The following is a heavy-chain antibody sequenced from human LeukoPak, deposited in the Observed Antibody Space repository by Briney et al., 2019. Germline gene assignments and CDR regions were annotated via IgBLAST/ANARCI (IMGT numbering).Heavy chain of an antibody. Sequence: ASVKLFCQASGSSFSDFYIHWVRQAPGQGLEWMGWINPKSGATTYAERFRGSVTMTRDTSFNTVYLELASLHSDDTAVFYCARDYSDGYNRRDAFDIWGQGT. CDR2: INPKSGAT. CDR3: ARDYSDGYNRRDAFDI. D-gene: IGHD5-18*01. CDR1: GSSFSDFY. J-gene: IGHJ3*02. V-gene: IGHV1-2*02.